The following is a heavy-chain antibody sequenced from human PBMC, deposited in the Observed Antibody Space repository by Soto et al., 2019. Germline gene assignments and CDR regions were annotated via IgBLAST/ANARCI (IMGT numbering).Heavy chain of an antibody. D-gene: IGHD3-16*01. V-gene: IGHV3-15*01. CDR1: GFTFSNAW. CDR2: IKSKTDGGTT. J-gene: IGHJ4*02. CDR3: TADLPDWGAYAFDY. Sequence: EVQLVESGGGLVKPGGSLRLSCAASGFTFSNAWMSWVRQAPGKGLEWVGRIKSKTDGGTTDYAAPVKGRFTISRDDSKNTVYLEMNSLKTEDTALYYCTADLPDWGAYAFDYWGQGTLVTVSS.